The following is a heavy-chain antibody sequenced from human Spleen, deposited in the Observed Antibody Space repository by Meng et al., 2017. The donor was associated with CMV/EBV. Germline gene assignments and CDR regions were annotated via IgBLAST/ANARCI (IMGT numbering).Heavy chain of an antibody. CDR1: GFTFSGYW. D-gene: IGHD2-8*01. Sequence: GESLKISCAASGFTFSGYWMHWVRQVPGKGLVWVSHFNSDGGVTTYGDSVKGRFTISRDKGKMSLYLQMNSLRVEDTAVYYCAKVSTNYDWFDPWGQGTLVTVSS. V-gene: IGHV3-74*01. CDR3: AKVSTNYDWFDP. J-gene: IGHJ5*02. CDR2: FNSDGGVT.